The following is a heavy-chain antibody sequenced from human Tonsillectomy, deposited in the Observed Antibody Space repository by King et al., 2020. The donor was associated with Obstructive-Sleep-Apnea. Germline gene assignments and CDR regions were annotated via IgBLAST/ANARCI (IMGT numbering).Heavy chain of an antibody. CDR3: ARGPQLLWFGELLVDY. J-gene: IGHJ4*02. CDR2: ISYDGSNK. Sequence: QLVQSGGGVVQPGRSLRLSCAASVFTFSIYAMHWVRQAPGKGLEWGTIISYDGSNKYYADSVKGLFTISRDNSKNTLYLQMNSRRAEDTAVYYFARGPQLLWFGELLVDYWGQGTLVTVSS. V-gene: IGHV3-30-3*01. CDR1: VFTFSIYA. D-gene: IGHD3-10*01.